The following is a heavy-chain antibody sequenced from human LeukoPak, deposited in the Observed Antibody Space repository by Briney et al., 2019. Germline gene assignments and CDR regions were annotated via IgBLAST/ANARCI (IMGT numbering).Heavy chain of an antibody. D-gene: IGHD3-10*01. V-gene: IGHV1-24*01. CDR1: GYTLTELS. CDR3: ATGKGGSGSYSGFDY. Sequence: ASVKVSCKVSGYTLTELSMHWVRRAPGKGLEWMGGFDPEDGETIYAQKFQGRVTMTEDTSTDTAYMELSSLRSEDTAVYYCATGKGGSGSYSGFDYWGQGTLVTVSS. CDR2: FDPEDGET. J-gene: IGHJ4*02.